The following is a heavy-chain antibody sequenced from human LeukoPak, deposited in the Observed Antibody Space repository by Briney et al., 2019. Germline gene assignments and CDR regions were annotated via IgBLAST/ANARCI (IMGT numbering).Heavy chain of an antibody. Sequence: GGSLRLSCAASGFTFSSYAMSWVRQAPGKGLEWVSAISGSGGSTYYADSVKGRFTISRDNSKNTLYLQMNSLRAEDTAVYYCARDERYYYDSSGYLPTFDYWGQGTLVTVSS. CDR2: ISGSGGST. CDR1: GFTFSSYA. J-gene: IGHJ4*02. CDR3: ARDERYYYDSSGYLPTFDY. D-gene: IGHD3-22*01. V-gene: IGHV3-23*01.